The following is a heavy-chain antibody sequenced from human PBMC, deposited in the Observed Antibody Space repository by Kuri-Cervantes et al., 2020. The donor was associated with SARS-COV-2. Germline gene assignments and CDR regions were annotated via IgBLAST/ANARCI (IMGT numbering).Heavy chain of an antibody. D-gene: IGHD2-8*01. CDR1: GYSFTDYS. J-gene: IGHJ3*02. Sequence: ASVKVSCKASGYSFTDYSIHWVRQAPGQGLEWMGRINPNTGGTMYAQRFQGWVTMNRDTSLTTAYMELGRLTSDDTAVYYCARSTPFRRLMVISQGEAFYIWGQGTMFTVSS. V-gene: IGHV1-2*04. CDR3: ARSTPFRRLMVISQGEAFYI. CDR2: INPNTGGT.